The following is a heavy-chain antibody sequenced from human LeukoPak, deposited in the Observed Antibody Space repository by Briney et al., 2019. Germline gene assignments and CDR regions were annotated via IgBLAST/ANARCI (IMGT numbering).Heavy chain of an antibody. CDR1: GGSISTSY. D-gene: IGHD7-27*01. CDR3: ARHSSITGGRLSGYWLDP. V-gene: IGHV4-59*08. CDR2: IYYSGST. Sequence: PSETLSLTCTVSGGSISTSYWSWIRQPPGKGLEWIGYIYYSGSTNYNPSLKSRVTISVDTSKNQFSLKLSSVTAADTAVYYCARHSSITGGRLSGYWLDPWGQGTLVTVSS. J-gene: IGHJ5*02.